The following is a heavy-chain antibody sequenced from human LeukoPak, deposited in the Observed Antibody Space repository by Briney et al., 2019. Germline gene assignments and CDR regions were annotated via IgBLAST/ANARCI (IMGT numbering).Heavy chain of an antibody. CDR2: ISGSGGST. V-gene: IGHV3-23*01. CDR3: ARLTPVMFEY. Sequence: AGSLRLSCAASGFTISSYAMSWVRQAPGKGLEWVSVISGSGGSTYYADSVQGRFTISRENSKYTLYLQMNSLRAEDTAVYYWARLTPVMFEYWGQGTLVTVSS. D-gene: IGHD4-17*01. J-gene: IGHJ4*02. CDR1: GFTISSYA.